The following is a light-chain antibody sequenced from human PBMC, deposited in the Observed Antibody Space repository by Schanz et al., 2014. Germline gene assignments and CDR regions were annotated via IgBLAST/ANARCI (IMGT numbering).Light chain of an antibody. V-gene: IGLV1-44*01. Sequence: QSVLTQPPSASGTPGQRVTISCSGSSSNIGSETVHWYQQLPGTAPKLLMYNNNQRPSGVPDRLSGSKSGTSASLAISDLQSEDEADYYCQSYDSSLSGYVFGTGTKLTVL. CDR3: QSYDSSLSGYV. CDR2: NNN. J-gene: IGLJ1*01. CDR1: SSNIGSET.